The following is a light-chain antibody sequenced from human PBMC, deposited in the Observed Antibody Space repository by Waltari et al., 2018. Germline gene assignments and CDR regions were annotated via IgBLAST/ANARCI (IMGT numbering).Light chain of an antibody. CDR1: QSIGRY. CDR3: QNHERLPAT. Sequence: EIVLTQSPGTLPLSPGERATLSCRASQSIGRYLVWYQQNPGQAPRLLIYAASSRATGIPDRFSGSGSGTDFSLTISRLEPEDFAVYYCQNHERLPATFGQGTKVEIK. J-gene: IGKJ1*01. V-gene: IGKV3-20*01. CDR2: AAS.